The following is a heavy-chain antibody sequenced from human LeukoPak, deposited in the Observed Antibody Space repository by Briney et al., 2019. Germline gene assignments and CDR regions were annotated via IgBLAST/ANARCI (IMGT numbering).Heavy chain of an antibody. J-gene: IGHJ5*02. CDR1: GDSISSNSYY. V-gene: IGHV4-39*07. CDR2: IYYSGST. CDR3: AREAGGYCSSTSCYAGWFDP. D-gene: IGHD2-2*01. Sequence: PSETLSLTCTVSGDSISSNSYYWGWIRQPPGKGLEWIGSIYYSGSTYYNPSLKSRVTISVDTSKNQFSLKLSSVTAADTAVYYCAREAGGYCSSTSCYAGWFDPWGQGTLVTVSS.